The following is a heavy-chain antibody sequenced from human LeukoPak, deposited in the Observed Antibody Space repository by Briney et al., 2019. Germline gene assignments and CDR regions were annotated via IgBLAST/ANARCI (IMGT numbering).Heavy chain of an antibody. J-gene: IGHJ4*02. CDR2: ISGSGGSK. CDR3: AKDASNPIRYIAVAGGGVDY. CDR1: GFTFSSSA. Sequence: PGGSLRLSCAASGFTFSSSAMSWVRQAPGKGLEWVSAISGSGGSKYYADSVKGRFTISRDNSKNTLYLQMNSLRAEDTAVYYCAKDASNPIRYIAVAGGGVDYWGQGTLVTVSS. V-gene: IGHV3-23*01. D-gene: IGHD6-19*01.